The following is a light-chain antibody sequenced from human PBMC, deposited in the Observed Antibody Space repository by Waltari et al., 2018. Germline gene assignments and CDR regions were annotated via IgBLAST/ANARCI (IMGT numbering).Light chain of an antibody. J-gene: IGLJ3*02. CDR2: GNSDGSH. CDR1: SRHSSNA. Sequence: QLVLTQSPSVSSSLGASVKLTCPLSSRHSSNAIPSHQQQPEKGPRYLLKGNSDGSHRKGDGIPDRFSGSSSGAERYLTISSLQSEDEADYYCQTWGTDIRGVFGGGTKLTVL. CDR3: QTWGTDIRGV. V-gene: IGLV4-69*01.